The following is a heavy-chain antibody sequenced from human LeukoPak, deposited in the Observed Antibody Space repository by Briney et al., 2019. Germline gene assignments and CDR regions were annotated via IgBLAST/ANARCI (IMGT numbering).Heavy chain of an antibody. J-gene: IGHJ4*02. CDR1: GFTVSSNY. D-gene: IGHD3-10*01. CDR2: LYSGGNT. CDR3: AVSDVLLWFGEFY. V-gene: IGHV3-53*01. Sequence: GGSLRLSCAVSGFTVSSNYMSWVRQAPGKGLEWVSVLYSGGNTYADSVKGRFTISRDNSKNTLYLQMNSLRAEDTAVYYCAVSDVLLWFGEFYWGQGTLVTVSS.